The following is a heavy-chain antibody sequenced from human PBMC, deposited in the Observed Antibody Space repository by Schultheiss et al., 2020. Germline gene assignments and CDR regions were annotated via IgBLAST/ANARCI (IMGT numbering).Heavy chain of an antibody. J-gene: IGHJ6*02. CDR2: IYTSGST. CDR1: GGSISSGSYY. CDR3: ASYSNYASPYYYYGMDV. D-gene: IGHD4-11*01. V-gene: IGHV4-61*02. Sequence: SETLSLTCTVSGGSISSGSYYWSWIRQPAGKGLEWIGRIYTSGSTNYNPSLKSRVTISVDTSKNQFSLKLSSVTAADTAVYYCASYSNYASPYYYYGMDVWGQGTTVTVSS.